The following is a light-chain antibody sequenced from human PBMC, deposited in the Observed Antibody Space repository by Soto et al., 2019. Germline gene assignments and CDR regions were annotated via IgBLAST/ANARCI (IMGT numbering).Light chain of an antibody. Sequence: EIVLTQSPATLSLSPGERATLSCRASQSVSSYLAWYQQKPCQAPRLLIYDASNRATGIPARFSGSGSGTDFTPTISSLEPEDFAVYYCQQRSNWPPITFGQGTRVDIK. CDR2: DAS. CDR3: QQRSNWPPIT. J-gene: IGKJ5*01. V-gene: IGKV3-11*01. CDR1: QSVSSY.